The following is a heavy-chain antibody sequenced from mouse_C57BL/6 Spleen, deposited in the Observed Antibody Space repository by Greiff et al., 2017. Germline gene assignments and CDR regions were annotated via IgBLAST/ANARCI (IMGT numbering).Heavy chain of an antibody. V-gene: IGHV14-4*01. CDR3: TPPENYSRGDGAY. CDR1: GYNINGDY. Sequence: EVQLQQSGAELVRPGASVKLSCTASGYNINGDYMHWVKQRPGQGLEWIGWIDPNNGGTEYAAKFQSKATLTVDTSSNTAYMQLSSLTSEDSAVXYCTPPENYSRGDGAYWGQGTLLTVSA. CDR2: IDPNNGGT. J-gene: IGHJ3*01. D-gene: IGHD1-1*01.